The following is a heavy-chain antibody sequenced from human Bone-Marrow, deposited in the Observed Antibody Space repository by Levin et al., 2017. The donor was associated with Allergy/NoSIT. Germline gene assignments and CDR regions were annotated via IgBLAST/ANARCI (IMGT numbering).Heavy chain of an antibody. CDR1: GFTFSRYW. V-gene: IGHV3-7*01. D-gene: IGHD2-15*01. J-gene: IGHJ2*01. Sequence: PGGSLRLSCVGSGFTFSRYWMGWVRQAPGKGLEWTANIKQDGSEQYYVDSVRGRLTISRDNAKNSLYLHMNSLRVEDTAIYYCARLDGSPSSYWYFDLWGRGTLVSVSS. CDR2: IKQDGSEQ. CDR3: ARLDGSPSSYWYFDL.